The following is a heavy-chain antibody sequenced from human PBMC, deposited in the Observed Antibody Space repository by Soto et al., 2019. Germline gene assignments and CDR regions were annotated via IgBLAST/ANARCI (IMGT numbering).Heavy chain of an antibody. CDR3: AKDIIYFHSKSFGMDV. D-gene: IGHD4-4*01. V-gene: IGHV3-30*18. CDR1: GFTFSSYG. Sequence: GVSLRLSCAASGFTFSSYGMHWVRQAPGKGLEWVAVISYDGSNKYYADSVKGRFTISRDNSKNTLYLQMNSLRAEDTAVYYCAKDIIYFHSKSFGMDVWGQGTTVTVSS. CDR2: ISYDGSNK. J-gene: IGHJ6*02.